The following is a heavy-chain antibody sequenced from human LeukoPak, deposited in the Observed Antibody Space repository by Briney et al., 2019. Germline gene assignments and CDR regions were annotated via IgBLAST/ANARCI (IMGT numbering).Heavy chain of an antibody. Sequence: ASVKVSCKASGYTFTGYYMHWVRQAPGQGLEWMGWINPNSGGTNYAQKFQGRDTMTRDTSMSTAYMELSGLRSDDTAVYYCSRDSGYCSGGSCWYFDFWGQGTLVTVSA. V-gene: IGHV1-2*02. D-gene: IGHD2-15*01. CDR1: GYTFTGYY. J-gene: IGHJ4*02. CDR2: INPNSGGT. CDR3: SRDSGYCSGGSCWYFDF.